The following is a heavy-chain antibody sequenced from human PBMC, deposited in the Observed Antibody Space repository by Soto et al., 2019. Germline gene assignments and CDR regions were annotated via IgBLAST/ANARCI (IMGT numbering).Heavy chain of an antibody. CDR2: IYYSGGT. J-gene: IGHJ4*02. CDR1: GGSISSGGYY. D-gene: IGHD3-16*01. CDR3: AWGVLH. Sequence: QVQLQESGPGLVKPSQTLSLTCTVSGGSISSGGYYWSWIRQHPGKGLGWIGSIYYSGGTYYNQTLKSRVTGSVDTSKHQFALKLSSVTVADTAVYYCAWGVLHWGQGTLVTVSS. V-gene: IGHV4-31*03.